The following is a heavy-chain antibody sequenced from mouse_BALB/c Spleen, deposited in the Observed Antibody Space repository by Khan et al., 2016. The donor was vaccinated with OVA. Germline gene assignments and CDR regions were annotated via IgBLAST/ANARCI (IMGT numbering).Heavy chain of an antibody. CDR1: GFTFSSYG. J-gene: IGHJ2*01. CDR2: ISGDSNTI. V-gene: IGHV5-17*02. D-gene: IGHD1-1*01. CDR3: ATSYFYGYYFDY. Sequence: EVELVESGGGIVQPGGSRKLSCAASGFTFSSYGMHWVRQAPEKGLEWVAYISGDSNTIYYADTVKGRFTISRDNPRNTLFLQMTSLMSEDTAMYYCATSYFYGYYFDYWGPGTTLTVSS.